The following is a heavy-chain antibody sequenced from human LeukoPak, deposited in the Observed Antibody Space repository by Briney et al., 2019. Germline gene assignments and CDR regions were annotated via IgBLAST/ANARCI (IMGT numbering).Heavy chain of an antibody. Sequence: GGSLRVSCAASGFTFSSYGMHGVRQAPGKGLEWVAVIWYDGSNKYYADSVKGRFTISRDNSKNTLYLQMNSLRAEDTAVYYCAREGIAVAGPSKRPFDYWGQGTLVTVSS. CDR1: GFTFSSYG. CDR2: IWYDGSNK. CDR3: AREGIAVAGPSKRPFDY. V-gene: IGHV3-33*01. J-gene: IGHJ4*02. D-gene: IGHD6-19*01.